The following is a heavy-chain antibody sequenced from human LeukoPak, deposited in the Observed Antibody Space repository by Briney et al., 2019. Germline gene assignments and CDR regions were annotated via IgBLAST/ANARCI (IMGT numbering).Heavy chain of an antibody. V-gene: IGHV1-2*02. Sequence: ASVKVSCKASGYTFTGYYMHWVRQAPGQGLEWMGWINPNSGGTNYAQKFQGRVTMTRDTSISTAYMELSRLRSDDTAVYYCARVAVVVPAAMRHYYYGMDVWGQGTTVTVSS. CDR3: ARVAVVVPAAMRHYYYGMDV. CDR1: GYTFTGYY. J-gene: IGHJ6*02. D-gene: IGHD2-2*01. CDR2: INPNSGGT.